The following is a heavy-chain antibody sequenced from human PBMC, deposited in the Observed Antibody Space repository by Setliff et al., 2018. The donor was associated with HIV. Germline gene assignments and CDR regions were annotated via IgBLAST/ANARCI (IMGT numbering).Heavy chain of an antibody. CDR3: AREGGTGRSSWYGAYWYDP. D-gene: IGHD6-13*01. Sequence: SETLSLTCTVSGGSISSNNYYWGWIRQPPGKGLEWIGSINYSGSTYQNPSLKSRVTISVDTSKNQYSLKLTSVTAADTAVYYCAREGGTGRSSWYGAYWYDPWGQGTLVTVSS. CDR2: INYSGST. V-gene: IGHV4-39*02. J-gene: IGHJ5*02. CDR1: GGSISSNNYY.